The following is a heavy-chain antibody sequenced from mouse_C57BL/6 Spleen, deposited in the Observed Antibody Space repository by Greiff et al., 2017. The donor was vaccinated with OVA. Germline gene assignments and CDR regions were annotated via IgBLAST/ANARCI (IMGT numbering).Heavy chain of an antibody. CDR1: GYAFSSSW. D-gene: IGHD1-1*01. Sequence: LQESGPELVKPGASVKISCKASGYAFSSSWMNWVKQRPGKGLEWIGRIYPGDGDTNYNGKFKGKATLTADKSSSTAYMQLSSLTSEDSAVYFCARWNYYGSSYDAMDYWGQGTSVTVSS. V-gene: IGHV1-82*01. CDR3: ARWNYYGSSYDAMDY. J-gene: IGHJ4*01. CDR2: IYPGDGDT.